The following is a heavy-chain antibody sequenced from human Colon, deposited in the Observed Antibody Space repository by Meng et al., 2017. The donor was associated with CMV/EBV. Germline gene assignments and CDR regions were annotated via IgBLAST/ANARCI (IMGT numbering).Heavy chain of an antibody. CDR1: GGSMSGYY. Sequence: SETLSLTCIVSGGSMSGYYWNWIRQPPGKGLEWIGYTYYSGSTKFNPSLKSRVTISIDTSKNQFSLKLSSVTAADTAVYCCARDHYDLWSGYFTNWGQGMLVTVSS. CDR3: ARDHYDLWSGYFTN. J-gene: IGHJ4*02. D-gene: IGHD3-3*01. V-gene: IGHV4-59*01. CDR2: TYYSGST.